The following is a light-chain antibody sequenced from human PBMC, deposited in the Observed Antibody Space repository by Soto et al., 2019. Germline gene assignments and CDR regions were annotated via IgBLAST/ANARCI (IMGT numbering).Light chain of an antibody. V-gene: IGKV1-39*01. CDR2: TVS. CDR3: QQRYNTMA. CDR1: QSISNY. Sequence: DIQMTQSPSSLSASVGDTVTITCRASQSISNYLYWYQQKPGKAPNLLSYTVSNVQAGVSSRFSRSRCGTFVTLTLCNMQPVYFGGDYCQQRYNTMAFGIG. J-gene: IGKJ1*01.